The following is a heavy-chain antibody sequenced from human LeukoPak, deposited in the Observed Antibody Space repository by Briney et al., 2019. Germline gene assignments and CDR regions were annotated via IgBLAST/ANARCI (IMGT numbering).Heavy chain of an antibody. D-gene: IGHD6-19*01. CDR3: ARGSRQWLAQRNYFDY. Sequence: GASVKVSCKASGYTFTGYYMHWVRQATGQGLEWMGWMNPNSGNTGYAQKFQGRVTMTRNTSISTAYMELSSLRSEDTAVYYCARGSRQWLAQRNYFDYWGQGTLVTVSS. V-gene: IGHV1-8*02. CDR1: GYTFTGYY. J-gene: IGHJ4*02. CDR2: MNPNSGNT.